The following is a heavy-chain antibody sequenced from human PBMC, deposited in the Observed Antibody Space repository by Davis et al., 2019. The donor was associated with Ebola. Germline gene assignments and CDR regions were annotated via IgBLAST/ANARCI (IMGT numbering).Heavy chain of an antibody. Sequence: GGSLRLSCAASGFTFSSYAMSWVRQAPGKGLEGVSYISSSSSTIYYADSVKGRFTISRDNAKNSLYLQMNSLRDEDTAVYYCARDIRLQFNYYYGMDVWGQGTTVTVSS. D-gene: IGHD5-24*01. CDR2: ISSSSSTI. CDR1: GFTFSSYA. J-gene: IGHJ6*02. V-gene: IGHV3-48*02. CDR3: ARDIRLQFNYYYGMDV.